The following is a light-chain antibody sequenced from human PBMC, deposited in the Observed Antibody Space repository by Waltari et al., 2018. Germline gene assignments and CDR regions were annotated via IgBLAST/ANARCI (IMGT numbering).Light chain of an antibody. Sequence: DIQMTQSPSSLSACVGDRVTLTCRASQSISSYLNWYQQKPGKAPKRLIYVASSLESGVPSRFSGSGSGTDFTLTISSLQPEDFATYYCQQSYSTPWTFGQGTKVEIK. CDR1: QSISSY. J-gene: IGKJ1*01. V-gene: IGKV1-39*01. CDR3: QQSYSTPWT. CDR2: VAS.